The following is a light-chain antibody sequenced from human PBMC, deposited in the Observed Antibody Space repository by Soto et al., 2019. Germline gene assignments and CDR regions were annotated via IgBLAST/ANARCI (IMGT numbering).Light chain of an antibody. CDR3: CSYAGSFTYV. CDR2: EGT. Sequence: QSALTQPASVSGSPGQSITISCTGTSSDVGSGSHNLVSWYQQRPGKAPKVMIYEGTKRPSGVSNRCSGSKSGNTASLTISGLQAEDEDDDYCCSYAGSFTYVFGTGTKVTVL. J-gene: IGLJ1*01. CDR1: SSDVGSGSHNL. V-gene: IGLV2-23*01.